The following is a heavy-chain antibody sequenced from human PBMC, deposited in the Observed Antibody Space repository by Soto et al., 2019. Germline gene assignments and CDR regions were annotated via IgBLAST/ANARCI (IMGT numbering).Heavy chain of an antibody. Sequence: EVQLVESGGGLVQPGGSLRLSCVASGFTFSSYLMSWVRQAPGKGLEWVANIKQDGSEKYYVDSVKDRFTISRDNAKNSLYLQMNRLRAEDSAVYYCARVYPGSGWPYHYYGMDVWGQGTTVTVSS. CDR2: IKQDGSEK. V-gene: IGHV3-7*01. CDR1: GFTFSSYL. D-gene: IGHD6-19*01. CDR3: ARVYPGSGWPYHYYGMDV. J-gene: IGHJ6*02.